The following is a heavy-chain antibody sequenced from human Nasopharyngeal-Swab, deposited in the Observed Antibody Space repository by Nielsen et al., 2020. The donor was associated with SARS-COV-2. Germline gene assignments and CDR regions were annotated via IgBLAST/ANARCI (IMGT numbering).Heavy chain of an antibody. V-gene: IGHV3-21*01. Sequence: GESLKISCAASGFTFSSYNMNWVRQAPGKGLEWVSSISSSSSYIYYADSVKGRLTISRDNAKNSLYLQMHSLRAEDTAVYYCARGCVLTGPSCYYYGMDVWGQGTTVTVSS. D-gene: IGHD3-9*01. CDR1: GFTFSSYN. CDR3: ARGCVLTGPSCYYYGMDV. CDR2: ISSSSSYI. J-gene: IGHJ6*02.